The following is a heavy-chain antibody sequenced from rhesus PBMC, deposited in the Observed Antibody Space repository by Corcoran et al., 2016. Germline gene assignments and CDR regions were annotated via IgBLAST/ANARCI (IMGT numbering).Heavy chain of an antibody. D-gene: IGHD5-24*01. CDR1: GGSISDSYR. CDR2: IYGSGTST. CDR3: ARATAGTVKVVDY. V-gene: IGHV4S10*01. Sequence: QVQLQESGPGVVKPSETLSLTCAVSGGSISDSYRWSWIRQPPGKGLEWIGYIYGSGTSTNYNPSLKSRVTKSKDTSKNQFSVKLSSVTAADTAVYYCARATAGTVKVVDYWGQGVLVTVSS. J-gene: IGHJ4*01.